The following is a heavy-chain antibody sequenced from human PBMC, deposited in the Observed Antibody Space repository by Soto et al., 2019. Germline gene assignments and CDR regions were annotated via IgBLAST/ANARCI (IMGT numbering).Heavy chain of an antibody. Sequence: GGSLRLSCAASGFTFSSYGMHWVRQAPGKGLEWVAVIWYDGSNKYYADSVKGRFTISRDNSKNTLYLQMNSLRAEDTAVYYCARDPFIVYYDISGYYYRTHYYDYWGQGTLVTVSS. CDR1: GFTFSSYG. J-gene: IGHJ4*02. CDR2: IWYDGSNK. V-gene: IGHV3-33*01. CDR3: ARDPFIVYYDISGYYYRTHYYDY. D-gene: IGHD3-22*01.